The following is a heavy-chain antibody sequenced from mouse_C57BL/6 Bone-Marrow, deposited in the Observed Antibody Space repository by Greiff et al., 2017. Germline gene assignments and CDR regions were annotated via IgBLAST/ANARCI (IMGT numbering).Heavy chain of an antibody. D-gene: IGHD2-4*01. CDR2: ISDGGSYT. V-gene: IGHV5-4*01. Sequence: EVKLVESGGGLVKPGGSLKLSCAASGFTFSSYAMSWVRQTPEKRLEWVATISDGGSYTYYPDNVKGRFTISRDNVKNNLYLQMSHLKSEDTAMYYCARDLYYDYDGRPFAYWGQGTLVTVSA. CDR1: GFTFSSYA. J-gene: IGHJ3*01. CDR3: ARDLYYDYDGRPFAY.